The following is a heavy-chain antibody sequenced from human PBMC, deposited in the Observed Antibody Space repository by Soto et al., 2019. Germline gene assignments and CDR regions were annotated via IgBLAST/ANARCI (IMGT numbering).Heavy chain of an antibody. CDR1: GFSLSTSGVG. D-gene: IGHD4-4*01. Sequence: QITLKESGPTLVKPTQTLTLTCTFSGFSLSTSGVGVGWIRQPPGKALEWLALIYWDDDKRYSPSLKSRLTITKDTSKNQVVLTMTNIDPVDTTTYYCAHTTVSLPNYYYIDVSVKGTTITVSS. CDR2: IYWDDDK. J-gene: IGHJ6*03. CDR3: AHTTVSLPNYYYIDV. V-gene: IGHV2-5*02.